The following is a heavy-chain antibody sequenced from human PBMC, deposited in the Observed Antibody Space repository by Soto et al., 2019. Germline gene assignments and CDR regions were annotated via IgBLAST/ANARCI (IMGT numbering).Heavy chain of an antibody. CDR2: ITDTGGDA. CDR1: GLTFGSRA. Sequence: PGGSLRLSCVASGLTFGSRAMSWVRQSPGEGLEWVSTITDTGGDAKYADSVRGRFAISRDNSKNTLYLQMSALRAEDSAIYFCVRGSKGSCPGRRIFAFWGRAPLVTV. CDR3: VRGSKGSCPGRRIFAF. J-gene: IGHJ4*02. D-gene: IGHD3-10*01. V-gene: IGHV3-23*01.